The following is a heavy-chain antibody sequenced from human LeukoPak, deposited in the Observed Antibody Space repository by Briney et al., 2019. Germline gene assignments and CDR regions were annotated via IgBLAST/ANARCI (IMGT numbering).Heavy chain of an antibody. Sequence: GGSLRLSCAASGFTFYDNAMSWVRQAPGKGLEWVSSVSGSGGSTYYADSLKGRFTISRDNFNNTLYLQMNSLRADDTAVYYCAKSNGYRVYNWFDPWGQGTLVTVSS. CDR3: AKSNGYRVYNWFDP. D-gene: IGHD1-1*01. CDR1: GFTFYDNA. CDR2: VSGSGGST. J-gene: IGHJ5*02. V-gene: IGHV3-23*01.